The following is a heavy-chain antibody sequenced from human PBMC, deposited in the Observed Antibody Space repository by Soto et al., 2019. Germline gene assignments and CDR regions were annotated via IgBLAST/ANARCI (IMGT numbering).Heavy chain of an antibody. CDR2: INNDGRST. D-gene: IGHD2-2*01. J-gene: IGHJ6*02. CDR1: GCTFNKDW. Sequence: GGSLRLSCAASGCTFNKDWMHWVRQAPGKGLVWVSRINNDGRSTSYADSVKGRFTISRDNAKNTLYLQMNSLRAEDTAVYYCVRVGYCSSTSCFQFDPWGQGTTVTVSS. CDR3: VRVGYCSSTSCFQFDP. V-gene: IGHV3-74*01.